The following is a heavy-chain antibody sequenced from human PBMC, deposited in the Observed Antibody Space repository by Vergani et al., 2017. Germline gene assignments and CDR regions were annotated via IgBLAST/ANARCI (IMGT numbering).Heavy chain of an antibody. CDR1: GASISTGSHY. J-gene: IGHJ4*02. CDR2: IYTTGST. D-gene: IGHD6-25*01. V-gene: IGHV4-61*02. CDR3: AREEGSGSAWGLDF. Sequence: QVQLQESGPGLVKPSQTLSLTCTVSGASISTGSHYWNWIRQPAVKGLEWLGRIYTTGSTKYNPSLKSRVTMSMDTSKNQFSMKLNSVTAADTAVYYCAREEGSGSAWGLDFWGQGTLVTVSS.